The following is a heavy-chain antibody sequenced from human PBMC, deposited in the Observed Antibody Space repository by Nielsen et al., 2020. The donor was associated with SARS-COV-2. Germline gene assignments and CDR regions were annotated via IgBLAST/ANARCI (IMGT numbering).Heavy chain of an antibody. Sequence: GGSLRLSCAASGFTFSSYGMHWVRQAPGKGLEWVAVISYDGSNKYYADSVKGRFTISRDNSKNTLYLQMNSLRAEDTAVYYCARDLDVDTLSYGMDVWGQGTTVTVSS. V-gene: IGHV3-30*03. CDR3: ARDLDVDTLSYGMDV. CDR2: ISYDGSNK. CDR1: GFTFSSYG. D-gene: IGHD5-18*01. J-gene: IGHJ6*02.